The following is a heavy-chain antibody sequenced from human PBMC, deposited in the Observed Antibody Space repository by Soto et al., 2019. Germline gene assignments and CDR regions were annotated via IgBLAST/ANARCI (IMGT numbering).Heavy chain of an antibody. CDR1: GYTFTSYW. J-gene: IGHJ6*02. V-gene: IGHV5-51*01. CDR3: ASLSRGYNYGLDV. Sequence: PGESLKISCKGSGYTFTSYWIGWVRQMPGKGLEWMGIIYPGDSDTRYSPSFQGQVTISADKSISTAYLQWSSLKASDTAMYYCASLSRGYNYGLDVWGQGTTVTVSS. D-gene: IGHD3-10*01. CDR2: IYPGDSDT.